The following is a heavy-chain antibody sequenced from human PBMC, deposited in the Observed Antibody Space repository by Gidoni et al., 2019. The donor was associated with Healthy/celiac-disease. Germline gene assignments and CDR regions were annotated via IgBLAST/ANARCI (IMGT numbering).Heavy chain of an antibody. CDR2: IKSKTDGGTT. CDR3: TTGVLSERPSDKENDY. D-gene: IGHD1-26*01. CDR1: GFTFSNAW. Sequence: EVQLVESGGGLVKPGGSLRLSCAASGFTFSNAWRSWVRQAPGKGLEWVGRIKSKTDGGTTDYAAPVKGRFTISRDDSKNTLYLQMNSLKTEDTAVYYCTTGVLSERPSDKENDYWGQGTLVTVSS. V-gene: IGHV3-15*01. J-gene: IGHJ4*02.